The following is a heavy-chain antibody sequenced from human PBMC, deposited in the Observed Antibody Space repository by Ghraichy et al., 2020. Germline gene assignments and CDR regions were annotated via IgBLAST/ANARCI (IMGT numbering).Heavy chain of an antibody. CDR3: ARDLRQHLATYYYYYAMNV. D-gene: IGHD5-12*01. J-gene: IGHJ6*02. Sequence: ASVKVSCKASGYTFTGYYIHWVRQAPGQGLEWMGWISPDSGVTNYAQKFQGRVTMTRDTSISTAYLELISLTSDDTAVYYCARDLRQHLATYYYYYAMNVWGQGTTVTVSS. CDR2: ISPDSGVT. CDR1: GYTFTGYY. V-gene: IGHV1-2*02.